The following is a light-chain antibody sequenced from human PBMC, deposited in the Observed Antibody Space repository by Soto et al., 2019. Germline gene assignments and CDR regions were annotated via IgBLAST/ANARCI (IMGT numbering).Light chain of an antibody. CDR3: QQSYSSPPIT. CDR2: DAS. Sequence: DIQMTQSPSSLSASVGDRVTITCRASQSIGKYLNWYLQKPGKAPKLLIYDASTLQSGVPSRFSGSGSGTDFTLSISDLQPEDFATYYCQQSYSSPPITFGQETRLEI. CDR1: QSIGKY. V-gene: IGKV1-39*01. J-gene: IGKJ5*01.